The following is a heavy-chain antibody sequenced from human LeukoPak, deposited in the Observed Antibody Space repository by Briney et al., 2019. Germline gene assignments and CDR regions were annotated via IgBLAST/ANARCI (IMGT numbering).Heavy chain of an antibody. V-gene: IGHV1-18*01. CDR3: ARKGYGGYGMDV. CDR1: GGTFSSYA. J-gene: IGHJ6*02. CDR2: ISAYNGNT. D-gene: IGHD4-17*01. Sequence: ASVKVSCKASGGTFSSYAISWARQAPGQGLEWMGWISAYNGNTNYAQKLQGRVTMTTDTSTSTAYMELRSLRSDDTAVYYCARKGYGGYGMDVWGQGTTVTVSS.